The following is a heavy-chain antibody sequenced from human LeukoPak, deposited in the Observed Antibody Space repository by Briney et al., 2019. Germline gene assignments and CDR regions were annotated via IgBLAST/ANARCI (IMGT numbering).Heavy chain of an antibody. CDR2: ISGSASDV. D-gene: IGHD6-19*01. CDR3: ARERTYSSAWSPLDYFDY. V-gene: IGHV3-11*04. CDR1: GFTFSDSY. Sequence: PGGSLRLSCAASGFTFSDSYMTWIRQAPGKGLELLSYISGSASDVNYIDSVRGRFTISRDNAKNSLYLHMNSLRAEDTAVYYCARERTYSSAWSPLDYFDYWGQGTLVTVSS. J-gene: IGHJ4*02.